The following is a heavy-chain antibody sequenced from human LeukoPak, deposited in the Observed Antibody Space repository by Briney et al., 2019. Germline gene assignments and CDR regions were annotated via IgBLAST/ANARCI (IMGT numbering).Heavy chain of an antibody. CDR3: ARHTDHLVYFQH. V-gene: IGHV4-59*08. Sequence: SETLSLTCTVSGGSISRYYWSCIRQPPGKGLEWVGYIYYSGRTKYNPSLKSRVTISVDPSKTQFSLKLSSGTDADTAVYYCARHTDHLVYFQHWGQGTLVTVSS. CDR2: IYYSGRT. D-gene: IGHD2-8*02. CDR1: GGSISRYY. J-gene: IGHJ1*01.